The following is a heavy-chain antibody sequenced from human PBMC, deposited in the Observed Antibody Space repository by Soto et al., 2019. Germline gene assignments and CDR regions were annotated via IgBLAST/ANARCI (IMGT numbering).Heavy chain of an antibody. CDR1: GYIFTGYY. Sequence: ASVKVSCKASGYIFTGYYMHWVRQAPGPGLEWMGWINPNSGDTNYTQKFQGWVTMTRDKSISTAYMELSRLRSDDTAVYYCATSRISIAVAGETEYYFDYWGQGTPVTVSS. CDR2: INPNSGDT. CDR3: ATSRISIAVAGETEYYFDY. V-gene: IGHV1-2*04. D-gene: IGHD6-19*01. J-gene: IGHJ4*02.